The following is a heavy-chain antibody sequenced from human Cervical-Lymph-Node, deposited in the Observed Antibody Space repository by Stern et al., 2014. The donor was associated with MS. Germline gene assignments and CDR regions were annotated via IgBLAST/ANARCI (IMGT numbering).Heavy chain of an antibody. CDR3: ARDRENKSPWPEYDFDY. J-gene: IGHJ4*02. D-gene: IGHD2/OR15-2a*01. Sequence: QVQLVQSGGGVVQPGRSLRLSCAASGFTFINYPMHWVRQAPGKGLEWLAVIAYDGGNKDYAESAKGRFTVSRDNSRNTLYLQMNSLRAEDTGIYYCARDRENKSPWPEYDFDYWGQGILVTVSS. CDR1: GFTFINYP. CDR2: IAYDGGNK. V-gene: IGHV3-30*01.